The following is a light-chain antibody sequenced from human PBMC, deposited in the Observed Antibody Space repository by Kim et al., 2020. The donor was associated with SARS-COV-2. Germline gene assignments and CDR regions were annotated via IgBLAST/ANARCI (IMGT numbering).Light chain of an antibody. CDR3: NARDSSGNSYV. CDR2: DEN. V-gene: IGLV3-19*01. CDR1: SLRRFY. Sequence: AVGRTVRNTCQGESLRRFYASWYQLTPGQAPVFVLYDENNRPSGIPDRFSGSSSGNTASLTITGARAEEEADYYCNARDSSGNSYVFGTGTKVTVL. J-gene: IGLJ1*01.